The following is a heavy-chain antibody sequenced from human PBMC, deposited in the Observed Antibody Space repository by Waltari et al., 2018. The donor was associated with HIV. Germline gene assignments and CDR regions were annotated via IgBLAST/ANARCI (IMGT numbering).Heavy chain of an antibody. CDR1: GLIIIHHA. Sequence: LVQSGGCVAQAGRSLRPSCAASGLIIIHHAMHCVRQSADKRLEWFAVITYGGVKGFVTDALKGRFIISRDNARDTLYLEMKALRVEDSGVYYCVRRSVIGLDLWGQGTTVIVS. J-gene: IGHJ6*02. CDR2: ITYGGVKG. CDR3: VRRSVIGLDL. V-gene: IGHV3-30*04. D-gene: IGHD3-10*01.